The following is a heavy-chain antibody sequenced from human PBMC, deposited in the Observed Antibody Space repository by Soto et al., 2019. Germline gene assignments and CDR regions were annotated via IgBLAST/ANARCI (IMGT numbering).Heavy chain of an antibody. CDR1: GYTFTSYG. V-gene: IGHV1-18*01. J-gene: IGHJ6*03. CDR2: ISAYNGNT. D-gene: IGHD3-16*01. Sequence: EASVKVSCKASGYTFTSYGISLVRQAPGQGLEWMGWISAYNGNTNYAQKLQGRVTMTTDTSTSTAYMELRSLRSDDTAVYYCAREATLNYYYYYYMDVWGKGTTVTVSS. CDR3: AREATLNYYYYYYMDV.